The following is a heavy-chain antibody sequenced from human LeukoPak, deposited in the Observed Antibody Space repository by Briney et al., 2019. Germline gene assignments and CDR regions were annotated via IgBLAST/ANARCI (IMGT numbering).Heavy chain of an antibody. Sequence: SETLSLTCTVSGGSINSYYWSWIRQPPGKGLEWIGYIYYSGSTNYNPSLKSRVTISVDTSKNQFSLRLSSVTAADTAVYYCARGSAVGYYYYYMDVWGKGTTVTVSS. D-gene: IGHD6-25*01. CDR1: GGSINSYY. J-gene: IGHJ6*03. V-gene: IGHV4-59*01. CDR2: IYYSGST. CDR3: ARGSAVGYYYYYMDV.